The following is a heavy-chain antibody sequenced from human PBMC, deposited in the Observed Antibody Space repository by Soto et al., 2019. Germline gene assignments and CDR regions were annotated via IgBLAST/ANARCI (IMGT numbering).Heavy chain of an antibody. CDR3: TTRGRGYSYGTFDY. CDR1: GFSFSNAW. V-gene: IGHV3-15*07. D-gene: IGHD5-18*01. J-gene: IGHJ4*02. Sequence: EVQLVESGGGLVKPGGSLRLSCAASGFSFSNAWMNWVRQAPGKGLEWVGRIKSKTDGGTTDYAAPVKGRFTISRDDSKNTLYLQMNSLKTEDTAVYYCTTRGRGYSYGTFDYWGQGTLVTVSS. CDR2: IKSKTDGGTT.